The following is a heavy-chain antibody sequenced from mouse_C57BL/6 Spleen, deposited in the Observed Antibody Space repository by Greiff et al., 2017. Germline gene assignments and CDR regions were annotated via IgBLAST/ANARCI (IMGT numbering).Heavy chain of an antibody. CDR2: INPSSGYT. V-gene: IGHV1-7*01. CDR3: AKGSGYHMCY. D-gene: IGHD3-2*02. CDR1: GYTFTSYW. J-gene: IGHJ4*01. Sequence: VQLQQPGAELAKPGASVKMSCKASGYTFTSYWMHWVKQRPGQGLEWIGYINPSSGYTKYNQKFKYKATLTVDKSSSTAYMQLSSLTYEDSAVYYCAKGSGYHMCYWGQGASVSVSS.